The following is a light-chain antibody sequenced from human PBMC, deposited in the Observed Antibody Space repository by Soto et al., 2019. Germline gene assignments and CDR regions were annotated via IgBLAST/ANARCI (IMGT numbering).Light chain of an antibody. Sequence: EIVLTQSPGTLSLSPGERATLSCRASQSVSSRYLAWYQQKPGQASRLLIYDASRATGIPDRFSGSGSGTDFTLTITRLEPEDFAVYYCQHYGTSALFGPGTKVDI. CDR2: DAS. V-gene: IGKV3-20*01. J-gene: IGKJ3*01. CDR3: QHYGTSAL. CDR1: QSVSSRY.